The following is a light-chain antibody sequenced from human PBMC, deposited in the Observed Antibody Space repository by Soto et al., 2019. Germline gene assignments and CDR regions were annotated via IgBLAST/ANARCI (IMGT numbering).Light chain of an antibody. CDR2: AAS. Sequence: DIQMTQSPSSLSASVGDRVTITCRASQSISSYLNWYQQKQGKAPKLLIYAASSLQSGVPSRFSGSGSGTDLTLTISSLQPEDFATYYGQQCYSTPVTFGPGTKVDIK. CDR1: QSISSY. CDR3: QQCYSTPVT. J-gene: IGKJ3*01. V-gene: IGKV1-39*01.